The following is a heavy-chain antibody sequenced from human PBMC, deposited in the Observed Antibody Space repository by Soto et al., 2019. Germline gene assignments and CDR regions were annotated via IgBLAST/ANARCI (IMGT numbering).Heavy chain of an antibody. Sequence: QITLKESGPTLVKPTQTLTLTCTFSGFSLSTGGVGVGWIRQPPGKALEWLALIYWDDDKRYSPSLKSRLTVTTHPSKNQVVLTMTNMDPVDTATYYCAHSRCGGDCLRSYSSHYYYGMDVWGQGTTVTVSS. J-gene: IGHJ6*02. CDR1: GFSLSTGGVG. V-gene: IGHV2-5*02. CDR3: AHSRCGGDCLRSYSSHYYYGMDV. CDR2: IYWDDDK. D-gene: IGHD2-21*02.